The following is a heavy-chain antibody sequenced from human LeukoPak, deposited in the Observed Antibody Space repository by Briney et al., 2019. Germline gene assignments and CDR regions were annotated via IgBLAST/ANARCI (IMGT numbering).Heavy chain of an antibody. CDR1: GFTFSSYS. D-gene: IGHD3-10*01. CDR2: ISSSSSYI. J-gene: IGHJ6*04. V-gene: IGHV3-21*01. Sequence: GGSLRLSCAASGFTFSSYSMNWARQAPGKGLEWVSSISSSSSYIYYADSVKGRFTISRANAKNSLYLQMNSLRAEDTAVYYCARDEGVGYYGSGSYYYYGMDVWGKGTTVTVSS. CDR3: ARDEGVGYYGSGSYYYYGMDV.